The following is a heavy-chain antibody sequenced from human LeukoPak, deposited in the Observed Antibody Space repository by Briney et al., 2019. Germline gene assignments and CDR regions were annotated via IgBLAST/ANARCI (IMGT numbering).Heavy chain of an antibody. CDR1: GGSFSGYY. CDR2: INHSGST. J-gene: IGHJ4*02. V-gene: IGHV4-34*01. D-gene: IGHD3-10*01. CDR3: ASWVYGSGSYYFDY. Sequence: PSETLSLTCAVYGGSFSGYYWSWIRQPPGKGLEWIGEINHSGSTNYNPSLKSRVTISVDTSKNQFSLKLSSVTAADTAVYYCASWVYGSGSYYFDYWGQGTLVTVSS.